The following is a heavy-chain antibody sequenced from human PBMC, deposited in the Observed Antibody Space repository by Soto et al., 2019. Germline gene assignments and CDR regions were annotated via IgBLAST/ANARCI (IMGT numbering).Heavy chain of an antibody. CDR1: GGTFSSYA. Sequence: QVQLVQSGAEVKKPGSSVKVSCKASGGTFSSYAISRVRQAPGQGLEWMGGIIPIFGTANYAQKFQGRVTITADESKSKAFMELSSLRSEDRAVYYCAGRKGAPGAFDIWGKVTMVTFSS. CDR3: AGRKGAPGAFDI. V-gene: IGHV1-69*12. CDR2: IIPIFGTA. J-gene: IGHJ3*02.